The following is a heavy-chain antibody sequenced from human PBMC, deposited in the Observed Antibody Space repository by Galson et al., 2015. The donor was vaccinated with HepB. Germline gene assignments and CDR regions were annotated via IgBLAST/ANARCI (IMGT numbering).Heavy chain of an antibody. D-gene: IGHD6-13*01. CDR1: GFSFDSFA. Sequence: SLRLSCAASGFSFDSFAMHWVRQAPGKGLEWVAVIWYDGSNKYYADSVKGRFTISRDNSKNTLYLQMNSLRAEDTAVYYCARDPTLSIAAAGTEEAFDIWGQVTMVTGSS. J-gene: IGHJ3*02. CDR3: ARDPTLSIAAAGTEEAFDI. CDR2: IWYDGSNK. V-gene: IGHV3-33*08.